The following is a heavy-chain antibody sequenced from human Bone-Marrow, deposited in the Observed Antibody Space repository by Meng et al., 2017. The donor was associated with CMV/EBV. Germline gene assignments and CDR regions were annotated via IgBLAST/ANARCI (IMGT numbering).Heavy chain of an antibody. CDR3: ARGFRPYWFDP. D-gene: IGHD6-6*01. V-gene: IGHV4-61*01. J-gene: IGHJ5*02. CDR2: IYYSGST. Sequence: GSLRLSCTVSGGSVSSGSYYWSWIRQPPGKGLEWIGYIYYSGSTNYNPSLKSRVTISVDTSKNQFSLKLSSVTAADTAVYYCARGFRPYWFDPWGQGTLVTVSS. CDR1: GGSVSSGSYY.